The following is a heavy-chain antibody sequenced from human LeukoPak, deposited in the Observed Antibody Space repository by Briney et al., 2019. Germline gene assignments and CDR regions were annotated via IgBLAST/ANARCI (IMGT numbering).Heavy chain of an antibody. D-gene: IGHD3-10*01. J-gene: IGHJ4*02. V-gene: IGHV3-48*02. CDR1: GFTFSTYS. CDR2: IGAGSSTI. Sequence: GGSLRLSCAASGFTFSTYSMNWVRQAPGKGLEWVSYIGAGSSTIYYADSVRGRFTISRDNAKNSLYLQMNSLRDEDTAVYYCARDNPIGFGQLSARDYWGQGTLVTVSS. CDR3: ARDNPIGFGQLSARDY.